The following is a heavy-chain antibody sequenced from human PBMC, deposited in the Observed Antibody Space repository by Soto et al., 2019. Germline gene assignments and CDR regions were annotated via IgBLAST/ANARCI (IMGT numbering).Heavy chain of an antibody. V-gene: IGHV4-34*01. CDR1: GGSFIGYY. CDR3: ARRGPAAIKGYYYYYMDV. J-gene: IGHJ6*03. Sequence: QVQLQQWGAGLLKPSETLSLTCAVYGGSFIGYYLSWIRQPPGKGLEWIGEINHSGSTNYNPSLKSRVTISVDTSKKQFSLKLSSVTAADTAVYYCARRGPAAIKGYYYYYMDVWGKGTTVTVSS. CDR2: INHSGST. D-gene: IGHD2-2*02.